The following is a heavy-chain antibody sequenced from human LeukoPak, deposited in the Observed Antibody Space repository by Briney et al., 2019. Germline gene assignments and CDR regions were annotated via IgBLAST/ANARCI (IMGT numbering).Heavy chain of an antibody. CDR2: IIVSGSTM. CDR1: GFTFSTYE. Sequence: GGSLRLSCVASGFTFSTYEMIWVRQAPGKGLEWVACIIVSGSTMYYADSVKGRFTISRDNAKNSLYPQMNSLRAEDTAIYYCARVGCTSGWYYFDYWGQGTLATVSS. CDR3: ARVGCTSGWYYFDY. V-gene: IGHV3-48*03. J-gene: IGHJ4*02. D-gene: IGHD6-19*01.